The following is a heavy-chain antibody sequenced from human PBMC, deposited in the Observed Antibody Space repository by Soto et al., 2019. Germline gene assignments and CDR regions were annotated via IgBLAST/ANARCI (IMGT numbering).Heavy chain of an antibody. V-gene: IGHV4-30-4*01. Sequence: PAETLSLTCTVSGGSISSGDYYWSWIRHPPGKGLEWIGYIYYSGSTYYNPSLKSRVTISVDTSKNQFSLKLSSVTAADTAVYYCARGQPSGGTDGWGQGNPVTVSS. CDR1: GGSISSGDYY. CDR2: IYYSGST. J-gene: IGHJ6*02. CDR3: ARGQPSGGTDG.